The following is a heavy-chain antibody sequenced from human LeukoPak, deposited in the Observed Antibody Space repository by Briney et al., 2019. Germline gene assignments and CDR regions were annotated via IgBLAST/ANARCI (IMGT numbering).Heavy chain of an antibody. D-gene: IGHD5-18*01. CDR3: ARKWIQLWFQDYYGMDV. CDR2: ISAYNGNT. Sequence: ASVKVSCKASGYTFTSYGISWVRQAPGQGLEWMGWISAYNGNTNYAQKLQGRVTMTTDTSTSTAHMELRSLRSDDTAVYYCARKWIQLWFQDYYGMDVWGQGTTVTVSS. J-gene: IGHJ6*02. CDR1: GYTFTSYG. V-gene: IGHV1-18*01.